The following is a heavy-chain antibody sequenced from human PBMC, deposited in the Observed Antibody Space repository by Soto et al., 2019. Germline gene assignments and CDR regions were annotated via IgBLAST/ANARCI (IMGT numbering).Heavy chain of an antibody. V-gene: IGHV3-33*01. J-gene: IGHJ6*02. CDR3: ARDIQSRYYYGMDV. CDR2: IWYDGSNK. Sequence: QVQLVESGGGVVQPGRSLRLSCAASGFTFSSYGMHWVRQAPGKGLEWVAVIWYDGSNKYYADSVKGRFTISRDNSKNTLYLQMNSLSAEDTAVYYCARDIQSRYYYGMDVWGQGTTVTVSS. CDR1: GFTFSSYG.